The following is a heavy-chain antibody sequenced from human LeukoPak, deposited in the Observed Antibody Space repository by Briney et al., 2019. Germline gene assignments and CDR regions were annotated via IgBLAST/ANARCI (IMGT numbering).Heavy chain of an antibody. J-gene: IGHJ3*02. V-gene: IGHV3-7*01. CDR2: IKQDGSLK. CDR3: LRVESPSDRRGYYDAFDI. Sequence: TWVRQAPGKGLEWVANIKQDGSLKYYMDSVKGRFTISRDNAKNSLYLQMNSLRAEDTAVYYCLRVESPSDRRGYYDAFDIWGRGRMVTVSS. D-gene: IGHD3-22*01.